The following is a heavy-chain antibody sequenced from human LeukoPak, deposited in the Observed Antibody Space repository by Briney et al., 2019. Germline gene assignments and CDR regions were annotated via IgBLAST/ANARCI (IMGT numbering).Heavy chain of an antibody. CDR2: IGTAGDT. Sequence: GGSLRLSCAASGFTFSSYDMHWVRQATGKGLEWVSAIGTAGDTYYPGSVKGRFTISRENAKNSLYLQMNSLRAGDTAVYYCARGNLGYDSSGYDYWGQGTLVTVSS. J-gene: IGHJ4*02. V-gene: IGHV3-13*01. D-gene: IGHD3-22*01. CDR3: ARGNLGYDSSGYDY. CDR1: GFTFSSYD.